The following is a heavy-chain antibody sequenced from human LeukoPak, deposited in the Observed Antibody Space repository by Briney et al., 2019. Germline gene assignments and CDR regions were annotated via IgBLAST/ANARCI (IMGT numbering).Heavy chain of an antibody. Sequence: ASVKVSCKASGYTFTSYDIHWVRQGPGQGLEYLGWMNPNRGTTGYTQKFQGRLIMTRDTSISTAYMDLSRLRSEDTAVYYCARVIAAADFRSGDFQHWGQGTLVTVSS. CDR1: GYTFTSYD. CDR2: MNPNRGTT. CDR3: ARVIAAADFRSGDFQH. J-gene: IGHJ1*01. D-gene: IGHD6-13*01. V-gene: IGHV1-8*01.